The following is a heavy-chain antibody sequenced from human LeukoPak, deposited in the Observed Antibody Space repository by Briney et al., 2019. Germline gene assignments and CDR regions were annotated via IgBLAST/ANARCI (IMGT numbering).Heavy chain of an antibody. Sequence: GGSLRLSCAASGFIFSDYYMSWIRQAPGKGLEWVSYISSSGSTMYYTDSVKGRFTISRDNAKNTLYLQMNSLRAEDTAVYYCAKSIQLWLQGIDYWGQGTLVTVSS. CDR1: GFIFSDYY. CDR2: ISSSGSTM. D-gene: IGHD5-18*01. V-gene: IGHV3-11*04. J-gene: IGHJ4*02. CDR3: AKSIQLWLQGIDY.